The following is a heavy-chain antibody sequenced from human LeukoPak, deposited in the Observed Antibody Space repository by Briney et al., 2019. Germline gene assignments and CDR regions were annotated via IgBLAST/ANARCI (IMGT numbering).Heavy chain of an antibody. CDR1: GFTFSTSA. D-gene: IGHD4-17*01. CDR2: ILGSGGST. Sequence: GGSLRLSCAASGFTFSTSAMSWVRQAPGKGLEWVSGILGSGGSTYYADSVEGRFTISRDNSKNTLYLQMSRLRAEDTAVYYCAKAMYDYGDPVGWFDPWGQGTLVTVSS. V-gene: IGHV3-23*01. CDR3: AKAMYDYGDPVGWFDP. J-gene: IGHJ5*02.